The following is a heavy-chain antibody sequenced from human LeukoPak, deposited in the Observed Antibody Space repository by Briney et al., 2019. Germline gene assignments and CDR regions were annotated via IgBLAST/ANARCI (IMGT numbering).Heavy chain of an antibody. J-gene: IGHJ6*02. V-gene: IGHV3-74*01. D-gene: IGHD3-10*02. Sequence: GGSLRLSCAASGFAFSSYWMHWVRQAPGKGLVWVSRINSDGRSTNYADSVKGRFTISRDNAKNMLYLQLNSLRAEDTAVYYCARDGVVTMFGEGGMDVWGQGTTVTVSS. CDR2: INSDGRST. CDR3: ARDGVVTMFGEGGMDV. CDR1: GFAFSSYW.